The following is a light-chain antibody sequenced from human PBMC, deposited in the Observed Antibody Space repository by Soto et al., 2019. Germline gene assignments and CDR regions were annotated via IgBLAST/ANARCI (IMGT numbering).Light chain of an antibody. CDR3: QHYHSYSEA. CDR2: KAS. V-gene: IGKV1-5*03. CDR1: QTISSW. Sequence: DIQMTQSPSTLSGSVGDRVTITCRASQTISSWLAWYQQKPGKAPKLLIYKASTLKSGVPSRFSGSGSGTEFTLTISSLQPDDFATYYGQHYHSYSEAFGQGTNVDIX. J-gene: IGKJ1*01.